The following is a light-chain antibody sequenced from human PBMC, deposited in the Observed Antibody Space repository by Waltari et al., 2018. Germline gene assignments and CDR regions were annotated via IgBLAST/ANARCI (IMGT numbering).Light chain of an antibody. V-gene: IGLV3-10*01. Sequence: SFDLTQPPSVSVSPGQAASVTCSGDGLPTKLAYWFQKKSGQAPVLIIYDDNKRPSGIPAGCAASSSRTMATLTISGAQVEDEADYFCYTEDSTWGAFGGGTKLTVL. CDR3: YTEDSTWGA. CDR2: DDN. CDR1: GLPTKL. J-gene: IGLJ2*01.